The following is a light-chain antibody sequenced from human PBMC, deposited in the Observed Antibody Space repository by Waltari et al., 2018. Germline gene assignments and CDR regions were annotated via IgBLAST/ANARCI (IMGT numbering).Light chain of an antibody. Sequence: EVVLTQYPGTLSLSTGEGATLSCRASQSVGKYLAWYQQRPGQAPRLLIYHASIRATGIPDRFSGSGSETDFSLTISRLEPEDFAVYYCQKYRSLPATFGQGTKVEI. V-gene: IGKV3-20*01. CDR3: QKYRSLPAT. CDR1: QSVGKY. CDR2: HAS. J-gene: IGKJ1*01.